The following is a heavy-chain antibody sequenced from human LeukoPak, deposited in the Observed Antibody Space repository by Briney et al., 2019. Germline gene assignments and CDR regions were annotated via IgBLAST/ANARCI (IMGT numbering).Heavy chain of an antibody. CDR1: GYTFTGYY. J-gene: IGHJ4*02. V-gene: IGHV1-2*02. Sequence: VASVKVSCKASGYTFTGYYMHWVRQAPGQGLEWMGWINPNSGGTNYAQKFQGRVTMARDTSISTAYMELSRLRSDDTAVYYCARYYYDSSGHYYVSLFDYWGQGTLVTVSS. D-gene: IGHD3-22*01. CDR3: ARYYYDSSGHYYVSLFDY. CDR2: INPNSGGT.